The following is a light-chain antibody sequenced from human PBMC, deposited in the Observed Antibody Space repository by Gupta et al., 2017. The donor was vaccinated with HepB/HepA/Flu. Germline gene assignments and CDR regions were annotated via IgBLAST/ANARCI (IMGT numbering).Light chain of an antibody. V-gene: IGKV1D-13*01. Sequence: AIQLTQSPSSLSAAVGDRVTITCRASQGISSALAWYQQKPGKAPKLLIYDASSLESGVPSRFSGSGSGTDFTLTISSLQPEDFATYYCQQVNNYSITFGQGTRLEIK. CDR1: QGISSA. J-gene: IGKJ5*01. CDR3: QQVNNYSIT. CDR2: DAS.